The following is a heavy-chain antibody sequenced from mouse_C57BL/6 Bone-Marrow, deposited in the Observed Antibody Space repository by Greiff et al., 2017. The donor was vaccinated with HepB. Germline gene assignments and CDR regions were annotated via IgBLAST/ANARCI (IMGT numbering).Heavy chain of an antibody. D-gene: IGHD2-5*01. CDR3: ARADYSNPSGFAY. J-gene: IGHJ3*01. V-gene: IGHV1-81*01. Sequence: QVQLQQSGAELVRPGASVKLSCKASGYTFTSYGISWVKQSTGQGLEWIGEIYPRSGNTYYNEKFKGKATLAADKSSSTAYMQLRSLTSEDSAVYFCARADYSNPSGFAYWGQGTLVTVSA. CDR1: GYTFTSYG. CDR2: IYPRSGNT.